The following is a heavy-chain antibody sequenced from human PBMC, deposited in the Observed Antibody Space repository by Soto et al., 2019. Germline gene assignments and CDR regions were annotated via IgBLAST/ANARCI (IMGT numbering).Heavy chain of an antibody. Sequence: EVQLVESGGGLVQPGGSLRLSCAASGFAFSSYEMSWVRQAPGKGLEWVSYISRSDGSSYYAESVKGRFTISRDNARNSLSLQMNSLSDEDTAVYYCAKSGDSAGWGIDFWGQGTLVTVSS. D-gene: IGHD6-19*01. V-gene: IGHV3-48*03. CDR3: AKSGDSAGWGIDF. CDR1: GFAFSSYE. J-gene: IGHJ4*02. CDR2: ISRSDGSS.